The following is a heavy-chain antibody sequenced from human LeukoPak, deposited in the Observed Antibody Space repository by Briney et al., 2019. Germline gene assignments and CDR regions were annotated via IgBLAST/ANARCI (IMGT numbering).Heavy chain of an antibody. CDR2: ISPSGGST. CDR1: GYTFTSYY. D-gene: IGHD6-13*01. Sequence: ASVKVSCKASGYTFTSYYMHWVRQAPGQGLEWVGIISPSGGSTSSVQKFQGRITMTRDMSTSTLYMELSSLRSEDTAVYFCARRGIAASGLEYWGQGTLVTVSS. J-gene: IGHJ4*02. CDR3: ARRGIAASGLEY. V-gene: IGHV1-46*01.